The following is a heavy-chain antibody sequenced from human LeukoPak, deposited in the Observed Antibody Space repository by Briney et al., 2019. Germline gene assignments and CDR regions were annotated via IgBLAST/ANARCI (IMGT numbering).Heavy chain of an antibody. CDR2: IDPSDSHT. V-gene: IGHV5-10-1*01. D-gene: IGHD3-16*01. J-gene: IGHJ4*02. CDR3: ALQVGVTVSVWDY. Sequence: GESLKISCKGSGYSFTTSWITWVRQMSGKSLEWMGRIDPSDSHTNYSPSFQGHVTISADKSTTTAYLEWSSLRVSDTAMYYCALQVGVTVSVWDYWGQGTLVTVSS. CDR1: GYSFTTSW.